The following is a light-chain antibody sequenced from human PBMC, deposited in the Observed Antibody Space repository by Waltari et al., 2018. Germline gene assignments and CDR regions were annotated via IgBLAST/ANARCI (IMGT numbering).Light chain of an antibody. CDR1: SSNIGAGSD. Sequence: QSVLTQPPSVSGAPGQRVTISCTGSSSNIGAGSDVHWYQHLPRSAPKLLIYDNYNRPSGVADLFSASKSGTSASLAITGLQAEDEADYYCQSYDSLSDSYVFGTGTKVTVL. CDR3: QSYDSLSDSYV. CDR2: DNY. J-gene: IGLJ1*01. V-gene: IGLV1-40*01.